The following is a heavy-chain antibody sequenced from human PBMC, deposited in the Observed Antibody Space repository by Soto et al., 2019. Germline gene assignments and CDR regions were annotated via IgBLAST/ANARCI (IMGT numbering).Heavy chain of an antibody. CDR1: GFTFSSYG. J-gene: IGHJ3*02. Sequence: QVQLVESGGGVVQPGRSLRLSCAASGFTFSSYGMHWVRQAPGKGLEWVAVIWYDGSNKYYADSVKGRFTISRDNSKNTLYLQMNSLRADDTAVYYCASLYCSSTSCPDHDAFDIWGQGTMVTVSS. V-gene: IGHV3-33*01. D-gene: IGHD2-2*01. CDR2: IWYDGSNK. CDR3: ASLYCSSTSCPDHDAFDI.